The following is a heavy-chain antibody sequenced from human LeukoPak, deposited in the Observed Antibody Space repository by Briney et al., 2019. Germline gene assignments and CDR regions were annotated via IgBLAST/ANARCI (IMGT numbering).Heavy chain of an antibody. D-gene: IGHD3-9*01. CDR2: IRYDGSNK. CDR3: GKDAKAPPGHDGYFFDY. V-gene: IGHV3-30*02. J-gene: IGHJ4*02. CDR1: GFTFRNYG. Sequence: GGSLRLSCAASGFTFRNYGMHWVRQAPGKGLEWVAFIRYDGSNKYSADSVKGRFTISRDNSKNTLYLQMNSLRAEDTAVYYRGKDAKAPPGHDGYFFDYWGQGTLVTVSS.